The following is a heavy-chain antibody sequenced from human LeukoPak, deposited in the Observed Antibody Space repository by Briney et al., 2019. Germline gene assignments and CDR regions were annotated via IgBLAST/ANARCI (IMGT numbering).Heavy chain of an antibody. D-gene: IGHD5-18*01. J-gene: IGHJ4*02. CDR1: GGYISSSNW. CDR2: IYHSGST. V-gene: IGHV4-4*02. CDR3: ARVGGYSYDY. Sequence: SGTLSLTCGVSGGYISSSNWWSWVRQPPGKGLGWIGEIYHSGSTNYNASLKSRVTISVDKSKNQFSLRLSSVTAADTAVYYCARVGGYSYDYWGQGTLVTVSS.